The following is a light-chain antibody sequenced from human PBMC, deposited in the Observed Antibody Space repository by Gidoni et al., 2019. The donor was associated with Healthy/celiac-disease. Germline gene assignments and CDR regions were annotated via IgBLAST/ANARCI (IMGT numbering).Light chain of an antibody. CDR1: SLRSYY. CDR2: GKN. Sequence: TGRITCQGDSLRSYYASWYQQKPGQATVLVIYGKNNRPSGIPDRFSGSSSGNTASLTITGAQAEDEADYYCNSRDSSGNHWVFGGGTKLTVL. J-gene: IGLJ3*02. CDR3: NSRDSSGNHWV. V-gene: IGLV3-19*01.